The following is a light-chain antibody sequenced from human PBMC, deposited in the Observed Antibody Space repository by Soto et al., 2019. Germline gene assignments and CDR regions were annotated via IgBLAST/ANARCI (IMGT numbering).Light chain of an antibody. CDR1: SSDVGGYHF. CDR2: DAY. CDR3: SSYAGSNNYV. J-gene: IGLJ1*01. V-gene: IGLV2-8*01. Sequence: QSALTQPPSASGSPGQSVTISCTGTSSDVGGYHFVSWYQQHPGQAPKLMIYDAYKRPSGVPDRFSGSKSGNTASLTVSGLQTEDEADYYCSSYAGSNNYVFGTGTKVTVL.